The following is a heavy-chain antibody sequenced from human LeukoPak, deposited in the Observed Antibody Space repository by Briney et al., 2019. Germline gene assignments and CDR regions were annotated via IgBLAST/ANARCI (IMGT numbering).Heavy chain of an antibody. Sequence: PSETLSLTCTVSGGSISSSSYYWGWIRQPPGKGLEWIGCIYYTGSTYYDPSLKSRVTISVDTSKNQFSLKLNSVTAADTAVYYCARVDGSCSGGSCPSGNWFDPWGQGTLVTVSS. J-gene: IGHJ5*02. CDR2: IYYTGST. V-gene: IGHV4-39*01. D-gene: IGHD2-15*01. CDR1: GGSISSSSYY. CDR3: ARVDGSCSGGSCPSGNWFDP.